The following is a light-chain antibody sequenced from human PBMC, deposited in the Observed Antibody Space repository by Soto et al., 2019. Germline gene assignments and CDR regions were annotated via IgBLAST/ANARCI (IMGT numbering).Light chain of an antibody. J-gene: IGKJ2*01. CDR2: GAS. CDR1: QIVNSAY. V-gene: IGKV3-20*01. Sequence: EIVLTQSPGTLSLSPGERATLSCGVSQIVNSAYLAWYQQKPGQAPRLLIHGASNMATGIPDRFSGSGSGTDITLTISRLEPEDFAVYYCQQYGTSPFTFGQGSKLEIK. CDR3: QQYGTSPFT.